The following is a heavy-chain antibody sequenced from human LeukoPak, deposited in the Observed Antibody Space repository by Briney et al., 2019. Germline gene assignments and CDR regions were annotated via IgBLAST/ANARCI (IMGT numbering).Heavy chain of an antibody. J-gene: IGHJ6*02. Sequence: SSETLSLTRTVSGGSISSYYWSWIRQPPGKGLEWIGYIYYSGSTNYNPSLKSRVTISVDTSKNQFSLKLSSVTAADTAVYYCARVMGYYYGSGMGSGMDVWGQGTTVTVSS. CDR3: ARVMGYYYGSGMGSGMDV. D-gene: IGHD3-10*01. V-gene: IGHV4-59*01. CDR1: GGSISSYY. CDR2: IYYSGST.